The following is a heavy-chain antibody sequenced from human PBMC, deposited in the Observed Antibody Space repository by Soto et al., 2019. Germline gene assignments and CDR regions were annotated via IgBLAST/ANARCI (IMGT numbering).Heavy chain of an antibody. Sequence: EVQLVESGGTLVQPGGSLRLSCAASGFDASVNYMTWVRQAPGTGLEWVSLINAAGSTLYADSVKGRFTISRDDSNNTLSLQMNSLRVEDTAMYYCVRENYYYGMDVWGQGTAVTVSS. CDR2: INAAGST. CDR3: VRENYYYGMDV. J-gene: IGHJ6*02. CDR1: GFDASVNY. V-gene: IGHV3-66*01.